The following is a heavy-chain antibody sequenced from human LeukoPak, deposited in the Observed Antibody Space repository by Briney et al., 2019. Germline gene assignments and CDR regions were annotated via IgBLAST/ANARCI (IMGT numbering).Heavy chain of an antibody. Sequence: PGGSLRLSRAASGFTFSSYSMNWVRQAPGKGLEWVSSISSSSSYIYYADSVKDRFTISRDNAKNSLYLQMNSLRAEDTAVYYCARGYCSGGSCRKLDYWGQGTLVTVSS. V-gene: IGHV3-21*01. CDR2: ISSSSSYI. J-gene: IGHJ4*02. CDR3: ARGYCSGGSCRKLDY. D-gene: IGHD2-15*01. CDR1: GFTFSSYS.